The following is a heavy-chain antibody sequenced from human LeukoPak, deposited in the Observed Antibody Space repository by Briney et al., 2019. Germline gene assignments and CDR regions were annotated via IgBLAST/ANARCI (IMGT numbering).Heavy chain of an antibody. CDR2: ISDSGSST. D-gene: IGHD2-15*01. V-gene: IGHV3-23*01. CDR3: AKVVAWVDY. J-gene: IGHJ4*02. CDR1: GFTLSSYW. Sequence: GGSLRLSCAASGFTLSSYWMNWVRQAPGKGLEWVSGISDSGSSTYYADSVKGRFTISRDNSKNTMYLQMNSLRAEDTAVYYCAKVVAWVDYWGQGTLVTVSS.